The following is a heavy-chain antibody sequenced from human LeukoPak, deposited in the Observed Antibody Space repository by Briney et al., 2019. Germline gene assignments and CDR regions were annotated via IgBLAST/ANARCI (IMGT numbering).Heavy chain of an antibody. Sequence: ASVKVSCKTSGYTFSSYTIIWVRQAPGQGLEWMGWINTNTGNPTYAQGFTGRYVFSLDTSVSTAYLQISGLTADDTAVYFCGRDPRLGIRGYTYGYIDYWGQGTLVTVSP. J-gene: IGHJ4*02. CDR3: GRDPRLGIRGYTYGYIDY. CDR2: INTNTGNP. V-gene: IGHV7-4-1*02. D-gene: IGHD5-18*01. CDR1: GYTFSSYT.